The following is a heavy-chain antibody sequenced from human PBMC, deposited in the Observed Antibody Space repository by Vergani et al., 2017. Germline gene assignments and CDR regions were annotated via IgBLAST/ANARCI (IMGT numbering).Heavy chain of an antibody. D-gene: IGHD3-3*01. CDR3: ARDNFWSALFTGATNWFDP. J-gene: IGHJ5*02. CDR1: GYTFTGYY. Sequence: QVQLVQSGAEVKKPGASVKVSCKASGYTFTGYYMHWVRQAPGQGLEWMRWINPNSGGTNYAQKFQGRVTMTRDASISTASMELIRLSSDETAAYYCARDNFWSALFTGATNWFDPWGEGCLVSVSS. V-gene: IGHV1-2*02. CDR2: INPNSGGT.